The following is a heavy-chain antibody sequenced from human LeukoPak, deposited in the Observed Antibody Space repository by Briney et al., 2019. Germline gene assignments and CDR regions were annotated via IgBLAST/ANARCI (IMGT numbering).Heavy chain of an antibody. Sequence: LGGSLRLSCAASGFTFSNYGMHWVRQAPGKGLEWVAVISYDGSNKYYAESVKGRSTISRDNSKNTLYLQMNSLRAEDTAVFYCAKVSGFKITFGGVIDWGQGTPATVSS. J-gene: IGHJ1*01. CDR1: GFTFSNYG. V-gene: IGHV3-30*18. CDR3: AKVSGFKITFGGVID. D-gene: IGHD3-16*02. CDR2: ISYDGSNK.